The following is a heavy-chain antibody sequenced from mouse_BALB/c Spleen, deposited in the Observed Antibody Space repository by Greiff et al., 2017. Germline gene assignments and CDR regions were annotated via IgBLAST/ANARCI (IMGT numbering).Heavy chain of an antibody. V-gene: IGHV3-2*02. Sequence: EVQLQQSGPGLVKPSQSLSLTCTVTGYSITSDYAWNWIRQFPGNKLEWMGYISYSGSTSYNPSLKSRISITRDTSKNQFFLQLNSVTTEDTATYYCARSMITTSAWFAYWGQGTLVTVSA. CDR1: GYSITSDYA. CDR3: ARSMITTSAWFAY. D-gene: IGHD2-4*01. CDR2: ISYSGST. J-gene: IGHJ3*01.